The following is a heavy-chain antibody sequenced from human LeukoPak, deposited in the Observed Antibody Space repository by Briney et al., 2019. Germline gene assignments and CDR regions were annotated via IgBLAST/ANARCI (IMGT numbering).Heavy chain of an antibody. J-gene: IGHJ3*02. V-gene: IGHV4-38-2*01. CDR1: GYSISRGSY. Sequence: SETLSLTCAVSGYSISRGSYWGWIRQPPGQGLEWIGSVYNSGSAYYNPSLKSRVTISVDTSKNQFSLKLTSVTAADTAVYYCAVGLHSGQFAFDIWGQGTMVTVSS. CDR2: VYNSGSA. CDR3: AVGLHSGQFAFDI. D-gene: IGHD5-24*01.